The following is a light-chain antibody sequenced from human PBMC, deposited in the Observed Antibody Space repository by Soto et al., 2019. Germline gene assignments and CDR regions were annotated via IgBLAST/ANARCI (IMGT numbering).Light chain of an antibody. Sequence: QSVLTQPPSASGTPGQRVTISCSGSSSNIGSNAVTWYQHPPGAAPKLLITNNNHRPSGVPDRFSGSKSGTSASLTISGLHSEDDGDYYCAAWDDSLNGFFVFGTGTKVTVL. CDR1: SSNIGSNA. V-gene: IGLV1-44*01. CDR3: AAWDDSLNGFFV. CDR2: NNN. J-gene: IGLJ1*01.